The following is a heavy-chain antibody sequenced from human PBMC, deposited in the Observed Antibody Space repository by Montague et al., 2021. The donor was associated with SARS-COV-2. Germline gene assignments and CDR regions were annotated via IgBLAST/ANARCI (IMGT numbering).Heavy chain of an antibody. Sequence: SLRLSCAASGFTLTNYWLTWVRLAPGKGLEWVAIINQHGGEHYYLCSXXVLFTISRDNAKKSVYLQINSLGAEDTAVSYCARVDYQVPYYYYAGMDLWGQGTTVTVSS. CDR3: ARVDYQVPYYYYAGMDL. D-gene: IGHD3/OR15-3a*01. CDR1: GFTLTNYW. J-gene: IGHJ6*02. V-gene: IGHV3-7*01. CDR2: INQHGGEH.